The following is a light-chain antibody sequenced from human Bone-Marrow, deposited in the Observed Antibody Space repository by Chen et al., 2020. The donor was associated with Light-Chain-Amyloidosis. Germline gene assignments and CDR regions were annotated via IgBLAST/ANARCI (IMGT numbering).Light chain of an antibody. V-gene: IGLV3-21*03. CDR3: QVWDRSSDRPV. Sequence: SYALTQPPSVSVAPGKTATIACGGNNIGSTSVHWYQQTPGQAPLLVVYDDSDRPSGIPERLSGSNSGNTATLTISRVEAGDEADYYCQVWDRSSDRPVFGGGTKLTVL. CDR1: NIGSTS. J-gene: IGLJ3*02. CDR2: DDS.